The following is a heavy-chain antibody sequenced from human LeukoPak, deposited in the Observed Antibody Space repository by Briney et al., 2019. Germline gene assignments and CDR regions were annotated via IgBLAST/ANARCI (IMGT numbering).Heavy chain of an antibody. D-gene: IGHD5-18*01. V-gene: IGHV4-34*01. Sequence: SETLSLTCAVYGGSFSGYYWSWIRQPPGKGLEWIGEINHSGSTNYNPSLKSRVTISVDTSKNQFSLKLSSVTAADTAVYYCARAPRGYIYGFRNWFDPWGQGTLVTVSS. CDR1: GGSFSGYY. CDR2: INHSGST. CDR3: ARAPRGYIYGFRNWFDP. J-gene: IGHJ5*02.